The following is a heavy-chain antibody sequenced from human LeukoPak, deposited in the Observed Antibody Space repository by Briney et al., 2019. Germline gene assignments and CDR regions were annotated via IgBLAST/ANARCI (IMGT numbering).Heavy chain of an antibody. D-gene: IGHD3-3*01. CDR2: ISGSGGST. V-gene: IGHV3-23*01. J-gene: IGHJ4*02. Sequence: GGSLRLSCAASGFTFSNYAMSWVRQARGKGLEWVSAISGSGGSTYYADSVKGRFTISRDNSKNTLYLQMNSLRAEDTAVYYCAKDFTANYDFWSGYPHWGQGTLVTVSS. CDR3: AKDFTANYDFWSGYPH. CDR1: GFTFSNYA.